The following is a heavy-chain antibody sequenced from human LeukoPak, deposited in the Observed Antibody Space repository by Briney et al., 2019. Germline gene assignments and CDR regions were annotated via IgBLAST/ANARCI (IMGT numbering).Heavy chain of an antibody. CDR2: IKQDGSEK. J-gene: IGHJ3*02. V-gene: IGHV3-7*03. CDR1: GFTFSNYW. CDR3: ARVSILNLGELSGAFDM. Sequence: PGGSLRLSCAASGFTFSNYWMTWVRQAPGKGLEWVANIKQDGSEKYFVDSVKGRFTISRDNAKNSLYLQMNSLRAEDTAVYFCARVSILNLGELSGAFDMWGQGTMVTVSS. D-gene: IGHD3-16*02.